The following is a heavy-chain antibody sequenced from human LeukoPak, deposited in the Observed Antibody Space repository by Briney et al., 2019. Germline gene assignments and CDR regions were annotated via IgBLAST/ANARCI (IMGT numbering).Heavy chain of an antibody. V-gene: IGHV4-34*01. CDR1: GGSFSGYY. D-gene: IGHD2-2*03. Sequence: SETLSLTCAVYGGSFSGYYWSWIRQPPGKGLEWIGEINHSGSTNYNPSLKSRVTISVDTSKNQFSLRLSSVTAADTAVYYCARDVDTVLVDWGQGTLVTVSS. J-gene: IGHJ4*02. CDR3: ARDVDTVLVD. CDR2: INHSGST.